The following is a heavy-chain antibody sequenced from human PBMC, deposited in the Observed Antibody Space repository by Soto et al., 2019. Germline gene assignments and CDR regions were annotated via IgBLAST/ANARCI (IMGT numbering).Heavy chain of an antibody. Sequence: PSETLSLTCTVSGGSISSDYWSWIRQPPGKGLEWIGYIYYSGSTNYNPSLKSRVTISVDTSKNQFSLKLSSVTAADTAVYYCARISGSSLSWFDPWGQGTLVTVSS. CDR2: IYYSGST. V-gene: IGHV4-59*01. CDR3: ARISGSSLSWFDP. D-gene: IGHD1-26*01. J-gene: IGHJ5*02. CDR1: GGSISSDY.